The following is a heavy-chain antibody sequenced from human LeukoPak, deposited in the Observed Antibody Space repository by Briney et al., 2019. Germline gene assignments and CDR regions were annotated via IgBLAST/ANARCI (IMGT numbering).Heavy chain of an antibody. J-gene: IGHJ1*01. CDR2: IYSGDST. CDR1: GLTVNSKY. CDR3: TGDVYQH. V-gene: IGHV3-53*01. Sequence: GGSLRLSCAASGLTVNSKYMSWVRQAPGKGLEWVSIIYSGDSTNYADSVKGRFTISRDNSKNTVYLQMNSLRAEDTAVYYCTGDVYQHWGQGTLVTVSS. D-gene: IGHD1-14*01.